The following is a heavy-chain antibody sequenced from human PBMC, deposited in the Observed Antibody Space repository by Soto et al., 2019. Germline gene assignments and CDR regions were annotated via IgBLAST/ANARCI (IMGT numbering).Heavy chain of an antibody. Sequence: EVQLLESGGGLVQPGGSLRLSCAASGFTFSSYVMSWVRQAPGKGLEWVSAISGSGGSTYYADSVKGRFTISRDNSKNTLYLQMNSLRAEDTAVYYCAKDLLLWFGEFDYWGQGTLVTVSS. CDR2: ISGSGGST. CDR3: AKDLLLWFGEFDY. D-gene: IGHD3-10*01. J-gene: IGHJ4*02. CDR1: GFTFSSYV. V-gene: IGHV3-23*01.